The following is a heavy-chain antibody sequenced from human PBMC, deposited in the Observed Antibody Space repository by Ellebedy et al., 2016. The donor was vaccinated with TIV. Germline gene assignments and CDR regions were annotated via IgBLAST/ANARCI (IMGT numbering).Heavy chain of an antibody. D-gene: IGHD6-19*01. CDR2: IYSGGST. V-gene: IGHV3-66*01. Sequence: GESLKISCEGSGFTVSSNYMSWVRQAPGKGLEWVSVIYSGGSTYYADSVKGRFTISRDNSKNTLYLQMNSLRAEDTAVYYCARDQGWAVAGTTRFDYWGQGTLVTVSS. CDR1: GFTVSSNY. CDR3: ARDQGWAVAGTTRFDY. J-gene: IGHJ4*02.